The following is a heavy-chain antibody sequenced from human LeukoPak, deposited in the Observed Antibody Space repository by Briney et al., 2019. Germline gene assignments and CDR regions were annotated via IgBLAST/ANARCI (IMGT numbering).Heavy chain of an antibody. J-gene: IGHJ3*02. V-gene: IGHV3-53*01. CDR2: IYSGGST. Sequence: GGSLRLSCEASGFTVSSNYMSWVRQAPGKGLEWVSVIYSGGSTYYADSVKGRFTISRDNSKNTLYLQMNSLRAEDTAVYYCASRSGSYSWDAFDIWGQGTMVTVSS. D-gene: IGHD1-26*01. CDR1: GFTVSSNY. CDR3: ASRSGSYSWDAFDI.